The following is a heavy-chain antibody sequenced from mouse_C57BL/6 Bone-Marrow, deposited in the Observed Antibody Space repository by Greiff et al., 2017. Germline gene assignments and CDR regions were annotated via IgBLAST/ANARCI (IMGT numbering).Heavy chain of an antibody. CDR1: GYTFTSYW. J-gene: IGHJ3*01. D-gene: IGHD2-1*01. Sequence: QVQLQQPGAELVRPGSSVKLSCKASGYTFTSYWMHWVKQRPIQGLEWIGNIDPSDSETHYNQKFKDKATLTVDKSSSTAYMQLSSLTSEDSAVYYCAVYYGNPWFAYWGQGTLVTVSA. CDR2: IDPSDSET. CDR3: AVYYGNPWFAY. V-gene: IGHV1-52*01.